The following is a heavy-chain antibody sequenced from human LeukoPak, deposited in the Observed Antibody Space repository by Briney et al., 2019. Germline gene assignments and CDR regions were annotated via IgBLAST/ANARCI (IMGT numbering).Heavy chain of an antibody. V-gene: IGHV3-66*02. CDR2: IYSGGST. J-gene: IGHJ4*02. CDR1: GFTVSSNY. CDR3: AGYLRYFDWSYDY. Sequence: GGSLRLSCAASGFTVSSNYMSWVRQAPGRGLEWVSVIYSGGSTYYADSVKGRFTISRDNSKNTLYLQMNSLRAEDTAVYYCAGYLRYFDWSYDYWGQGTLVTVSS. D-gene: IGHD3-9*01.